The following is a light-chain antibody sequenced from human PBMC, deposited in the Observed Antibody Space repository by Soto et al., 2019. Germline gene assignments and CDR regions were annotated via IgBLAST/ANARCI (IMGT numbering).Light chain of an antibody. Sequence: EIVLTQSPATLSLSPGERATLSCRASQSVSSYLAWYQQKFGQAPRLLIYDASNRATGIPARFSGSGSATDFTLTISSLEPEDFAIYYCQQRYNWPLTFGQGTKVDTK. CDR3: QQRYNWPLT. J-gene: IGKJ1*01. CDR1: QSVSSY. CDR2: DAS. V-gene: IGKV3-11*01.